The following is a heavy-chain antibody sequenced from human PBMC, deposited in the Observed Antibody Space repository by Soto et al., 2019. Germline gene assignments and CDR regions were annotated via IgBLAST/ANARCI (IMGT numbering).Heavy chain of an antibody. CDR1: GFTVSSNY. CDR3: ARGIAAPTHLSH. Sequence: EVQLVESGGGLVQPGGSLRLSCAASGFTVSSNYMSWVRQAPGKGLEWVSVIYSGGSTYYADSVKGRFTISRDNSKNTLYLQMNSLRAEDKAVYYCARGIAAPTHLSHWVQGTLVTVSS. D-gene: IGHD6-13*01. CDR2: IYSGGST. V-gene: IGHV3-66*01. J-gene: IGHJ4*02.